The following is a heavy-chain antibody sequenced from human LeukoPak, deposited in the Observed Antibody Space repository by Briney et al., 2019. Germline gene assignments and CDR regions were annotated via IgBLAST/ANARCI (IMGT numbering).Heavy chain of an antibody. CDR2: IYNSWTT. D-gene: IGHD1-26*01. V-gene: IGHV4-61*02. CDR1: GDSVSSGSNY. Sequence: SETLSLTCTVSGDSVSSGSNYWSWIRQPAGKGLEWIGRIYNSWTTNYNPSLKSRVTISVDTSKNQFSLKLGSVTAADTAVYYCARVPRGSTVGTLPYFYYYMDVWGKGTTVIVSS. J-gene: IGHJ6*03. CDR3: ARVPRGSTVGTLPYFYYYMDV.